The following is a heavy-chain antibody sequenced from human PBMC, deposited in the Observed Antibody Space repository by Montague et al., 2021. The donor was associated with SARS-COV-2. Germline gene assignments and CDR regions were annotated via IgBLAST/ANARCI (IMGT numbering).Heavy chain of an antibody. D-gene: IGHD1-26*01. CDR2: INHGGST. CDR1: GGSFSGYY. CDR3: ARSGGVYTESYYLEDYYYGMDV. V-gene: IGHV4-34*01. J-gene: IGHJ6*02. Sequence: SETLSLTCTVYGGSFSGYYWSWICQPPGKGLEWIGEINHGGSTXXXPSXXXRVTISVDTSKNHFSLKLSSVTAADTAVYYCARSGGVYTESYYLEDYYYGMDVWGQGTTVTVSS.